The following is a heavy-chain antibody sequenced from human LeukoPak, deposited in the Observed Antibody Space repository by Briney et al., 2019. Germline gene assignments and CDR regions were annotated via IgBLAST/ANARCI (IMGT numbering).Heavy chain of an antibody. CDR1: GGSISSYY. Sequence: SETLSLTCTVSGGSISSYYWSWIRQPPGKGLEWIGYIYYSGSINYNPSLKSRVTMSLDTSKNQFSLKLSSVTAADTAVYYCARLYYYDSSGYDLSYFDYWGQGTLVTVSS. J-gene: IGHJ4*02. CDR3: ARLYYYDSSGYDLSYFDY. V-gene: IGHV4-59*01. CDR2: IYYSGSI. D-gene: IGHD3-22*01.